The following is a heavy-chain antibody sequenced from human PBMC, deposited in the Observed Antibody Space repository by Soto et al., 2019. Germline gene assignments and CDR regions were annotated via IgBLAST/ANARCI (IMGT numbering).Heavy chain of an antibody. Sequence: TLSLTCAVYGGSFSGYYWSWIRQPPGKGLEWIGEINHSGSTNYNPSLKSRVTISVDTSKNQFSLKLSSVTAADTAVYYCARDRSIAARTGGFDYWGQGTLVTVSS. CDR2: INHSGST. CDR1: GGSFSGYY. V-gene: IGHV4-34*01. J-gene: IGHJ4*02. D-gene: IGHD6-6*01. CDR3: ARDRSIAARTGGFDY.